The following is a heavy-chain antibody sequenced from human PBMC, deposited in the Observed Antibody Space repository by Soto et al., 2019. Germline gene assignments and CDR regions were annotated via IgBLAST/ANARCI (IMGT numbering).Heavy chain of an antibody. J-gene: IGHJ4*02. CDR2: IIPIFGTA. D-gene: IGHD6-19*01. CDR3: ARDRLGTAVAGRDRAAGY. Sequence: QVQLVQSGAEVKKPGSSVKVSCKASGGTFSSYAISWVRQAPGQGLEWMGGIIPIFGTANYAQKFQGRVTSNADDSTSTAYMELSSLRSEDTAVYDCARDRLGTAVAGRDRAAGYWGQGTMVTASS. V-gene: IGHV1-69*12. CDR1: GGTFSSYA.